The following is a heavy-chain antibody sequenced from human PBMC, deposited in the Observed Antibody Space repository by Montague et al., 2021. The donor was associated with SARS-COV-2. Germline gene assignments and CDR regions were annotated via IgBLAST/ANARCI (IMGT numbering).Heavy chain of an antibody. Sequence: SETLSLTCGVYGGSFGDDHWSWIRQPPGKGLEWIGDIKQSGSTNYNPSLKSRVTISVDTSRNQFSLKLTSATAADTAVYFCARGHLSVSMIVVVFTSASYYFDYWGQGALVTVSS. CDR2: IKQSGST. CDR1: GGSFGDDH. CDR3: ARGHLSVSMIVVVFTSASYYFDY. V-gene: IGHV4-34*01. D-gene: IGHD3-22*01. J-gene: IGHJ4*02.